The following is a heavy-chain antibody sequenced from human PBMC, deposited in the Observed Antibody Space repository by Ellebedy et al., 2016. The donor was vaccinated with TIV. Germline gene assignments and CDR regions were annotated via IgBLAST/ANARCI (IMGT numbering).Heavy chain of an antibody. J-gene: IGHJ4*02. CDR1: GYTFTGYY. Sequence: AASVKVSCKASGYTFTGYYMHWVRQAPEQGLEWMGWINPKSGGTNYAQKFQGWVTMTRDTSISTAYMELSRLRSDDTAVYYCARDVGSYDILTGYDYWGQGTLVIVSS. CDR2: INPKSGGT. D-gene: IGHD3-9*01. CDR3: ARDVGSYDILTGYDY. V-gene: IGHV1-2*04.